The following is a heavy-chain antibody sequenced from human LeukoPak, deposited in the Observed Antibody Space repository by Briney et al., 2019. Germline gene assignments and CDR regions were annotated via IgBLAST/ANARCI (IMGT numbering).Heavy chain of an antibody. J-gene: IGHJ4*02. V-gene: IGHV4-31*03. CDR3: AREVAAKGGKGFDY. CDR2: IYYSGST. D-gene: IGHD2-15*01. Sequence: SETLSLTCTVSGGSISSGGYYWSWIRQHPGKGLEWIGYIYYSGSTYYNPSLKSRVTISVDTSKNQFSPKLSSVTAADTAVYYCAREVAAKGGKGFDYWGQGTLVTVSS. CDR1: GGSISSGGYY.